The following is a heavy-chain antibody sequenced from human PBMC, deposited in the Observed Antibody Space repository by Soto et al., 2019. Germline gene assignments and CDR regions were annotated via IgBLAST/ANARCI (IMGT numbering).Heavy chain of an antibody. V-gene: IGHV3-23*01. CDR3: AKGELTGSNEGWDY. J-gene: IGHJ4*02. CDR2: ISGSGDGT. D-gene: IGHD3-9*01. CDR1: GFTFSSYA. Sequence: EVQLLESGGGLVQPGGSLRLSCAASGFTFSSYAMSWVRQAPGKGLECVSSISGSGDGTYYADSMKGRFTISRDNSKNTLYLQMNSLSAEDTAVYYCAKGELTGSNEGWDYWGQGTLVIVSS.